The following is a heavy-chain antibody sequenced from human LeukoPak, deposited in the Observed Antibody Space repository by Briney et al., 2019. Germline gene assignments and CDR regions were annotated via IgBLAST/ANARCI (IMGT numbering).Heavy chain of an antibody. V-gene: IGHV1-2*02. CDR1: GYTFTDYY. CDR3: ARGGAYTYGYY. CDR2: ISPNRGGT. Sequence: GASVKVSCKASGYTFTDYYIHWVRQAPGQGLEWMGWISPNRGGTNYAQKFQGRVTMTRDTSISTAYMELSSLRSDDTAVYYCARGGAYTYGYYWGQGTLVTVSS. D-gene: IGHD5-18*01. J-gene: IGHJ4*02.